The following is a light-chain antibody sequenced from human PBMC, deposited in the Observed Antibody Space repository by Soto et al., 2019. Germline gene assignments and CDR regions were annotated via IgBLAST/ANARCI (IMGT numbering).Light chain of an antibody. CDR3: QQYYSTHGPT. Sequence: DIVMTQSPDSLAVSLGERATINCKSSQSVLYSSNNKNYLAWYQQKPGQPPKLLIYWASTRESGVPDRFSGSGSGTDFTLTISSLQAEDVAVYYCQQYYSTHGPTFGGGTKVEIK. V-gene: IGKV4-1*01. CDR1: QSVLYSSNNKNY. J-gene: IGKJ4*01. CDR2: WAS.